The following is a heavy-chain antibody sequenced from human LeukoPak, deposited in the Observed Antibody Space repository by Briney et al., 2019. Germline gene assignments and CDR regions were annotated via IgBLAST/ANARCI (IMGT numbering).Heavy chain of an antibody. CDR2: IYTSGST. D-gene: IGHD6-6*01. Sequence: SQTLSLTCTVSGGSISSGSYYWSWIRQPAGKGLEGIGRIYTSGSTNYNPSLKSRVTISVDTSKNQFSLTLSSVTAADTAVYYCARARGVAARPGAPYYYYYGMDVWGQGTTVTVSS. V-gene: IGHV4-61*02. CDR3: ARARGVAARPGAPYYYYYGMDV. J-gene: IGHJ6*02. CDR1: GGSISSGSYY.